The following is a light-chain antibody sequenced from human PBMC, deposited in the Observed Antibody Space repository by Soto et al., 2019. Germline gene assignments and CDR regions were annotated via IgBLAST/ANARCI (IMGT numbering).Light chain of an antibody. V-gene: IGKV3-15*01. J-gene: IGKJ3*01. CDR1: QSVNSN. CDR2: AAS. CDR3: QQYNSWPLT. Sequence: EIVMSQSPATLSVSPGERATLSCRASQSVNSNLAWYQQKPGQAPRLLIYAASTGATGIPARFSGSGSGSDFTLTISSLQSEDFAVYYCQQYNSWPLTFGPGTKWIS.